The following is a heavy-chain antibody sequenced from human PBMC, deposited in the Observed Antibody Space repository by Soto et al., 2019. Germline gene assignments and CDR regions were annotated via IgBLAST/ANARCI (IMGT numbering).Heavy chain of an antibody. CDR3: ARGLETAKPEGVDF. Sequence: SVKVSCKASGYTFSDDFIHWVRQAPGQGLEWMGWINPNSGGTKYPPKFQGGVTMTRDTSITTAYMGLSRLRSGDTAVYYCARGLETAKPEGVDFWGQGTVVTVSS. CDR1: GYTFSDDF. D-gene: IGHD1-1*01. J-gene: IGHJ4*02. CDR2: INPNSGGT. V-gene: IGHV1-2*02.